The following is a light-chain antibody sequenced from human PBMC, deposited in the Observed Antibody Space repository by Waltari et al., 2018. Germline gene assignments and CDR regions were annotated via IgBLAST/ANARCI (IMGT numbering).Light chain of an antibody. CDR2: GTS. V-gene: IGKV3-20*01. Sequence: EIVLTQSPGTLSLSPGERATLPCRASQIVSTTYLAWYQQKPGQAPRLLIYGTSSRATGIPDRFSGSGSETDFTLTISSLEPEDFAVYYCQQYGRSPWTFGQGTKVEIK. CDR3: QQYGRSPWT. J-gene: IGKJ1*01. CDR1: QIVSTTY.